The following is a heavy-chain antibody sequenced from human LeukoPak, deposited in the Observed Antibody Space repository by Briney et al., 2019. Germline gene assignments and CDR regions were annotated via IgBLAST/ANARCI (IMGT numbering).Heavy chain of an antibody. V-gene: IGHV4-34*01. D-gene: IGHD6-13*01. CDR2: INHSGST. Sequence: PSETLSLTCAVYGGSFSGYYWSWIRQPPGKGLEWIGEINHSGSTNHNPSLKSRVTISVDTSKNQFSLKLSSVTAADTAVYYCATSAAAGTGYYFDYWGQGTLVTVSS. J-gene: IGHJ4*02. CDR1: GGSFSGYY. CDR3: ATSAAAGTGYYFDY.